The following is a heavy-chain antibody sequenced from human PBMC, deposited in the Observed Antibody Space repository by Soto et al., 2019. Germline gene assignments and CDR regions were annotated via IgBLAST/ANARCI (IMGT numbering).Heavy chain of an antibody. CDR1: GGTFSSYA. D-gene: IGHD6-19*01. V-gene: IGHV1-69*01. CDR2: MIPIFGTA. Sequence: QVQLVQSGAEVKKPGSSVKVSCKASGGTFSSYAISWVRQAPGQGLEWMGGMIPIFGTANYAQKFQGRVTITADESTSTAYMELSSLRSEDTAVYYCAISNSSGWYRSYYYYGMDVWGQGTTVTVSS. J-gene: IGHJ6*02. CDR3: AISNSSGWYRSYYYYGMDV.